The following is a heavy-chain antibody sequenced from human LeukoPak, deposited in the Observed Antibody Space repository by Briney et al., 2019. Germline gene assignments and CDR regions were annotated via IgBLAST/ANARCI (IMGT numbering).Heavy chain of an antibody. J-gene: IGHJ5*01. Sequence: SETLSLTCTVSGGSFDSNYWSWIRQPAGKGLEWIGRISTSGSADYNPSLKGRVTMSVDTSKKLFSLKLSSVTAADTAVYYRARDIDTEIYLFDWFDFWGQGTLVTVSS. D-gene: IGHD2/OR15-2a*01. CDR1: GGSFDSNY. CDR2: ISTSGSA. CDR3: ARDIDTEIYLFDWFDF. V-gene: IGHV4-4*07.